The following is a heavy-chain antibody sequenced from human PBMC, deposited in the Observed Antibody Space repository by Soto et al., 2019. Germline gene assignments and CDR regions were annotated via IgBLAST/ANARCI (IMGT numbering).Heavy chain of an antibody. Sequence: GGSLRLSCAASGFTFSDSAMHWVRQASGKGLEWVGRIRNKTNNYATAYIASVKGRFTISRDDSKNTVYLQMNSLKIDDTAVYFCISRRDWTAVDPLDYWGLGTLVTVSS. CDR3: ISRRDWTAVDPLDY. D-gene: IGHD5-18*01. CDR2: IRNKTNNYAT. J-gene: IGHJ4*02. CDR1: GFTFSDSA. V-gene: IGHV3-73*01.